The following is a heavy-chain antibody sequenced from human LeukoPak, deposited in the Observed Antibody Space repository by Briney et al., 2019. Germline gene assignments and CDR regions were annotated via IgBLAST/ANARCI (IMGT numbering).Heavy chain of an antibody. D-gene: IGHD1-1*01. Sequence: GGSLRLSCAASDFTFSDSAIHWVRQAPGKGLEWVGRIRSKANGYATSYGASAKGRLTISRDDSKNTADLQMNDLRTEDTAVYYCTRLRSDTTGGYYYFMDVWGKGTTVIVSS. CDR1: DFTFSDSA. J-gene: IGHJ6*03. CDR2: IRSKANGYAT. V-gene: IGHV3-73*01. CDR3: TRLRSDTTGGYYYFMDV.